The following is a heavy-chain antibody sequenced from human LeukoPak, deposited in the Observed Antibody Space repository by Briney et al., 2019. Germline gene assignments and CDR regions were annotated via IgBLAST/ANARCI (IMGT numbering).Heavy chain of an antibody. CDR3: AKGNRDDYGDQVARKNDY. D-gene: IGHD4-17*01. CDR1: GFTFSSYA. CDR2: ISDRGDST. V-gene: IGHV3-23*01. Sequence: GGSLRPSCASSGFTFSSYAMSWVRQPPAKGLEWVSGISDRGDSTSYAASVTGRFTISRDSSKKTLYLQMSGLRAEDTAVYYCAKGNRDDYGDQVARKNDYWGQGTLVTVSS. J-gene: IGHJ4*02.